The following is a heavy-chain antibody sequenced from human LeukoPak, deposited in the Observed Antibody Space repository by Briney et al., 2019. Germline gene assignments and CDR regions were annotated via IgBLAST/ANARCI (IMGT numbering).Heavy chain of an antibody. J-gene: IGHJ4*02. CDR2: IYYSGST. V-gene: IGHV4-30-4*01. Sequence: SQTLSLTCTVSGGSISSGDYYWSWIRQPPGKGLEWIGYIYYSGSTYYNPSLKSPVTISVDTSKNQFSLKLSSVTAADTAVYYCARDPVVSSGKMALAYWGQGTLVTVSS. D-gene: IGHD3-22*01. CDR3: ARDPVVSSGKMALAY. CDR1: GGSISSGDYY.